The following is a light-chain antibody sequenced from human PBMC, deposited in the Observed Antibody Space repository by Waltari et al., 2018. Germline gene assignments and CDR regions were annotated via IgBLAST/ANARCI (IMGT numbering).Light chain of an antibody. CDR3: CSYSSTRNLV. CDR1: SNDIGTYNL. CDR2: AAT. Sequence: QSALTQPASVSGSLGQSITLSCTGTSNDIGTYNLVSWYQKKPGKVHRLIIYAATKRPFWISDRFSGSKSGNTASLTISGLQTDDEADFFCCSYSSTRNLVFGGGTKLSVL. J-gene: IGLJ2*01. V-gene: IGLV2-23*01.